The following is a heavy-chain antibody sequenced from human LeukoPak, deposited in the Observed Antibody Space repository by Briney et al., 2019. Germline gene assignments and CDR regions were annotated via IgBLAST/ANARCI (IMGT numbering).Heavy chain of an antibody. J-gene: IGHJ4*02. CDR2: IDPKSGGP. D-gene: IGHD3-10*02. CDR1: GYTFTVKF. CDR3: ALENCYVDTGCPQPFDY. Sequence: ASVKVSCKTSGYTFTVKFLHWLRQAPGQGLEWMGGIDPKSGGPVYGQNFRGRVTVTRDTSASTAHMELRRLRSDDTAVYFCALENCYVDTGCPQPFDYWGQGTLVTVSS. V-gene: IGHV1-2*02.